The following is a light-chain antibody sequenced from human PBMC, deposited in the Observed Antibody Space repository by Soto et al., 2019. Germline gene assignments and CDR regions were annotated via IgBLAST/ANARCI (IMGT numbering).Light chain of an antibody. J-gene: IGKJ1*01. CDR1: QDISDY. V-gene: IGKV1-27*01. CDR2: AAS. Sequence: DIQMTQSPSSLSASVGDRVTITCRASQDISDYLVWYQQQPGKVPKLLIYAASALQSGVPSRFSGSGSGTDFTLTITSLQPEDVATYYCQKYNSAPRTFGQGTKVDIK. CDR3: QKYNSAPRT.